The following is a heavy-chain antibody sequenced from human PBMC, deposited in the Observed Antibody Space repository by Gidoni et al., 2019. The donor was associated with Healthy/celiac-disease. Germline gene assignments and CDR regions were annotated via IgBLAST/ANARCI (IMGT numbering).Heavy chain of an antibody. CDR1: GFTFSSYA. D-gene: IGHD6-6*01. CDR2: IGGSGGSK. V-gene: IGHV3-23*01. J-gene: IGHJ4*02. Sequence: EVQLLESGGGLVQPGGSLRLSCAASGFTFSSYAMSWVRQAPGKGLEWVSAIGGSGGSKYYADSVKGRFTISRDNSKNTLYLQMNSLRAEDTAVYYCAKDSGMAGSSSTFSDYWGQGTLVTVSS. CDR3: AKDSGMAGSSSTFSDY.